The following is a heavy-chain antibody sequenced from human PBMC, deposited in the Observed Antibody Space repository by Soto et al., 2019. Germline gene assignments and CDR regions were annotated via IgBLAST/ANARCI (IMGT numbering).Heavy chain of an antibody. V-gene: IGHV3-21*01. Sequence: PGGSIRVSRAAAGFTCGAYGMNWVRQNPGKGLEWLSSISDSGHYIYYADSVKGRFTISRDNAKNSLFLQMNSLRGEDTAVYYCARSGLALPYSASHWFDPWGHGTLVTVSS. J-gene: IGHJ5*02. CDR1: GFTCGAYG. CDR3: ARSGLALPYSASHWFDP. D-gene: IGHD3-22*01. CDR2: ISDSGHYI.